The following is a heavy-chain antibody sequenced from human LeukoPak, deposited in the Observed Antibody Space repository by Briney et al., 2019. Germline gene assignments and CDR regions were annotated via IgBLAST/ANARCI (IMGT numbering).Heavy chain of an antibody. J-gene: IGHJ1*01. CDR1: GGSISSYY. Sequence: SETLSLTCTVSGGSISSYYWGWIRQPPGKGLEWIGSIYYSGSTYQNPSLKSRVTISVDTSKNQFSLRLTAVTAADTAVYYCGRGPAFHYDTSGYYYTTEFFQIWGQGILVTVSS. D-gene: IGHD3-22*01. V-gene: IGHV4-39*07. CDR2: IYYSGST. CDR3: GRGPAFHYDTSGYYYTTEFFQI.